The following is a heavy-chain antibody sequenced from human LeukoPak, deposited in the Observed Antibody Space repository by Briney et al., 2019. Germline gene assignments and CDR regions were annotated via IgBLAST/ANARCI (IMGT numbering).Heavy chain of an antibody. V-gene: IGHV1-69*13. CDR1: GGTFSSYA. CDR3: ASGTPPNYYYYYYMDV. D-gene: IGHD1-7*01. J-gene: IGHJ6*03. CDR2: IIPIFGTA. Sequence: SVKVSCKASGGTFSSYAISWVRQAPGQGLEWMGGIIPIFGTANYAQKFQDRVTITADESTSTAYMELSSLRSEDTAVYYCASGTPPNYYYYYYMDVWGKGATVTVSS.